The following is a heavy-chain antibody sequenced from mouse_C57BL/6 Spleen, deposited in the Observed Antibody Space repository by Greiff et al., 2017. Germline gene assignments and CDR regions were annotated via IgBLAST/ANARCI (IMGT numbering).Heavy chain of an antibody. CDR2: INPSNGGT. D-gene: IGHD4-1*01. V-gene: IGHV1-53*01. J-gene: IGHJ2*01. CDR1: GYTFTSYW. Sequence: QVQLQQPGTELVKPGASGYTFTSYWMHWVKQRPGQGLEWIGNINPSNGGTNYNEKFKSKATLTVDKSSSTAYMQLSSLTSEDSAVYYCARNWDYFDYWGQGTTLTVSS. CDR3: ARNWDYFDY.